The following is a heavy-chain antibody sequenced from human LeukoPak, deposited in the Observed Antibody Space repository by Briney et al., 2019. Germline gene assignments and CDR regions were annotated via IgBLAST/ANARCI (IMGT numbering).Heavy chain of an antibody. D-gene: IGHD3-3*01. CDR2: INPNSGGT. V-gene: IGHV1-2*02. CDR1: GYTFTGYY. J-gene: IGHJ5*02. CDR3: ARDQDDFWSGYPPGDP. Sequence: GASVKVSCKASGYTFTGYYMHWVRQAPGQGLEWMGWINPNSGGTNYAQKFQGRVTMTRDTSISTAYMELSRLRSDDTAVYYCARDQDDFWSGYPPGDPWGQGTLVTVSS.